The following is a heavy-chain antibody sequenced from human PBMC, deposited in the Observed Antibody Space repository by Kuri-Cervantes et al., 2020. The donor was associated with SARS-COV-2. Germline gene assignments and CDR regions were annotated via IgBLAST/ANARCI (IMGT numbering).Heavy chain of an antibody. D-gene: IGHD3-22*01. CDR3: ARAYPYYFDISAVWGAFDI. V-gene: IGHV1-2*02. Sequence: ASVKVSCKASGYTFTDYYMHWVRQAPGQGLEWMGWINPDSSGTDYAEKFQGRVTMTRDTSISTASMELSRLRSDDTAVYYCARAYPYYFDISAVWGAFDIWGQGTMVTVSS. J-gene: IGHJ3*02. CDR2: INPDSSGT. CDR1: GYTFTDYY.